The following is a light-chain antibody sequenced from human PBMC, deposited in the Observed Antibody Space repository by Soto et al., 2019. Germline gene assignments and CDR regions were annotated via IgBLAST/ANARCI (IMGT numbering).Light chain of an antibody. Sequence: QSALTQPASVSGSPGQSITISCTGTSSDVGAYNYVSWCQHHPGMAPKLIIYDVNNRPSGVSNRFSGSKSGNTASLTISGLQADDEAYYYCTSYTTSSTGVFGGGTKLTVL. CDR2: DVN. CDR3: TSYTTSSTGV. CDR1: SSDVGAYNY. J-gene: IGLJ3*02. V-gene: IGLV2-14*03.